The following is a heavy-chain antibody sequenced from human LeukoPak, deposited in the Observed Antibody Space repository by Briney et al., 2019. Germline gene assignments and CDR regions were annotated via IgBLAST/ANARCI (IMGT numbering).Heavy chain of an antibody. D-gene: IGHD3-16*02. CDR2: IYYSGST. Sequence: SETLSLTCTVSGGSISSSSYYWGWIRQPPGKGLEWTGSIYYSGSTYYNPSLKSRVTISVDTSKNQFSLKLSSVTAADTAVYYCARSIMITFGGVIPHYFDYWGQGTLVTVSS. J-gene: IGHJ4*02. V-gene: IGHV4-39*01. CDR3: ARSIMITFGGVIPHYFDY. CDR1: GGSISSSSYY.